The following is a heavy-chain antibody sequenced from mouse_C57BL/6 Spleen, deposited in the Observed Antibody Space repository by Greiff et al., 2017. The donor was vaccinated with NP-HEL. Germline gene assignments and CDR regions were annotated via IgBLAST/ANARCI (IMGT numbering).Heavy chain of an antibody. CDR2: INPYNGDT. D-gene: IGHD2-2*01. CDR1: GYSFTGYF. Sequence: VQLQQSGPELVKPGDSVKISCKASGYSFTGYFMNWVMQSHGKSLERIGRINPYNGDTFYNQKFKGKATLTVDKSSSTAHMELRSLTSEDSAVYYCARSGYYWYFDVWGTGTTVTVSS. CDR3: ARSGYYWYFDV. V-gene: IGHV1-20*01. J-gene: IGHJ1*03.